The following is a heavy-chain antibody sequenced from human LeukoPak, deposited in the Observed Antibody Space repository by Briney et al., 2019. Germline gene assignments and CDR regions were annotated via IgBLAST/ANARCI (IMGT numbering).Heavy chain of an antibody. CDR3: TREGAYGADGFDY. D-gene: IGHD4-17*01. CDR2: INPSGGNT. CDR1: GYTFPSYY. Sequence: GASVKVSCKASGYTFPSYYMHWVRQAPGQGLEWMGVINPSGGNTNSAQKFQGRVTMTRDTSTRTVYMELSSLRSEDTAVYYCTREGAYGADGFDYWGQGTLVTVSS. J-gene: IGHJ4*02. V-gene: IGHV1-46*01.